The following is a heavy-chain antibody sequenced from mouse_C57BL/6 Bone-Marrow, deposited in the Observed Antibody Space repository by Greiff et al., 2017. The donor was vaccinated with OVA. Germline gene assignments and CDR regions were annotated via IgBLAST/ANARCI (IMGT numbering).Heavy chain of an antibody. V-gene: IGHV5-17*01. D-gene: IGHD4-1*01. CDR2: ISSGSSTI. CDR1: GFTFSDYG. J-gene: IGHJ2*01. CDR3: ARDLTGRDY. Sequence: EVKLMESGGGLVKPGGSRKLSCAASGFTFSDYGMHWVRQAPEKGLEWVAYISSGSSTIYYADTVKGRFTISRDNAKNTLFLQMTSLRSKDTAMYYCARDLTGRDYWGQGTTLTVSS.